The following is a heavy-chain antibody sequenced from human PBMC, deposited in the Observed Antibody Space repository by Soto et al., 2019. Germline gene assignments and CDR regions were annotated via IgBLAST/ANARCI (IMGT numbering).Heavy chain of an antibody. CDR3: ARGVGSGSYYNQYNWFDP. J-gene: IGHJ5*02. D-gene: IGHD3-10*01. CDR1: GYTVTSYD. Sequence: VSCKASGYTVTSYDINWVRQATGQGLEWMGWMNPNSGNTGYAQKVQGRVTMTTDTSTSTAYMELRSLRSDDTAVYYCARGVGSGSYYNQYNWFDPWGQGTLVTVSS. CDR2: MNPNSGNT. V-gene: IGHV1-8*01.